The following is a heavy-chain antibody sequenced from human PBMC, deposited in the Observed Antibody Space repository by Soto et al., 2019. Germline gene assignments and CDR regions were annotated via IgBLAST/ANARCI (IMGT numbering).Heavy chain of an antibody. J-gene: IGHJ6*02. D-gene: IGHD2-15*01. V-gene: IGHV5-10-1*01. Sequence: PGESLKISCRGSGYSFVTFWITWVRQMPGKVLEWMGRIDPADSYARYSPSFEGHVTMSVDRSINTAYLQWSSLKASDSAIYYCAKRVEDFYFGLDAWGQGXSVTVSS. CDR1: GYSFVTFW. CDR3: AKRVEDFYFGLDA. CDR2: IDPADSYA.